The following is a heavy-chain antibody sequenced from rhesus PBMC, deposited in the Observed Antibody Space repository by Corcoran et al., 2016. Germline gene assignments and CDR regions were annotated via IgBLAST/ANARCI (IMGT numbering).Heavy chain of an antibody. Sequence: EVQLVESGGGLVQPGGSLRLSCAASGFSFSDYFMSWVRQAPGKGPEWVGFLRRKTNGGPSDYAASVKSRFTISRNNSKSIASLQMNSLKTEDTAVYCCARRKGGYTVFDVWGPGVLVTVSS. V-gene: IGHV3S22*01. CDR2: LRRKTNGGPS. D-gene: IGHD2-21*01. CDR3: ARRKGGYTVFDV. CDR1: GFSFSDYF. J-gene: IGHJ5-1*01.